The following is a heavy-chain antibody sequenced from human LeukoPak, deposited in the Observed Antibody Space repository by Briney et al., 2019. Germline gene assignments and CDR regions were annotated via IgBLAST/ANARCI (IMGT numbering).Heavy chain of an antibody. CDR2: IRYDGSNK. J-gene: IGHJ4*02. CDR1: GFTFSSYG. Sequence: HPGGSLRLSCAASGFTFSSYGMHWVRQAPGKGLEWVAFIRYDGSNKYYADSVKGRLTISRDNSRNMVYLQMNSLRAEDTAVYYCAGFGGNSFWGPGTLVTVSS. V-gene: IGHV3-30*02. D-gene: IGHD4-23*01. CDR3: AGFGGNSF.